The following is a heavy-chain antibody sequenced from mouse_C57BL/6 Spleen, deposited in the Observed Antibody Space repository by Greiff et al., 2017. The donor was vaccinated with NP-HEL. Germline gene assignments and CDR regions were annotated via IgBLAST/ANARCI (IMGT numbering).Heavy chain of an antibody. J-gene: IGHJ3*01. V-gene: IGHV3-6*01. Sequence: DVKLQESGPGLVKPSQSLSLTCSVTGYSITSGYYWNWIRQFPGNKLEWMGYISYDGSNNYNPSLKNRISITRDTSKNQFFLKLNSVTTEDTATYYCARDGFTTVVATRAYWGQGTLVTVSA. CDR2: ISYDGSN. CDR1: GYSITSGYY. D-gene: IGHD1-1*01. CDR3: ARDGFTTVVATRAY.